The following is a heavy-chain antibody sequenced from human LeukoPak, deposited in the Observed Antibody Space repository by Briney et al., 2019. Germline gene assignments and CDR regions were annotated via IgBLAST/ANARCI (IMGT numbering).Heavy chain of an antibody. CDR2: IYYSGST. J-gene: IGHJ4*02. V-gene: IGHV4-30-4*08. CDR1: GGSISSGDHY. D-gene: IGHD3-3*01. Sequence: SQTLSHTCTVSGGSISSGDHYWSWIRQPPGKGLEWIGYIYYSGSTYYNPSLKSRVTISVDTSKNQFSLKLSSVTAADTAVYYCAGSRERFLEWYLHFDYWGQGTLVTVSS. CDR3: AGSRERFLEWYLHFDY.